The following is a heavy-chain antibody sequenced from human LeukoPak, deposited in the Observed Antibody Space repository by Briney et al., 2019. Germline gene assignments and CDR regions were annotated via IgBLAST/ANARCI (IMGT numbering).Heavy chain of an antibody. CDR3: ARDVGKSGYGDY. V-gene: IGHV3-48*03. CDR2: ISSSGDTI. D-gene: IGHD5-12*01. J-gene: IGHJ4*02. CDR1: GFTFSSYE. Sequence: GGSPRLSCAASGFTFSSYEMNWVRQAPGKGPQWVSYISSSGDTIYYADSVKGRFTTSRDNAKNSLYLQMNSLRAEDTAVYYCARDVGKSGYGDYWGQGTLVTVSS.